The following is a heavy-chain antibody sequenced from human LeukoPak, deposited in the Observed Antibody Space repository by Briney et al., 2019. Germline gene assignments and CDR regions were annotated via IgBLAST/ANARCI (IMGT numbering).Heavy chain of an antibody. V-gene: IGHV4-30-2*01. CDR2: IYHSGST. CDR1: GGSISSCGYS. Sequence: SQTLSLTCAVSGGSISSCGYSWSWIRQPPGKGLEWIGYIYHSGSTYYNPSLKSRVTISVDRSKNQFSLKLSSVTAADTAVYYCARLGYCSSTSCSNNWFDPWGQGTLVTVSS. D-gene: IGHD2-2*01. CDR3: ARLGYCSSTSCSNNWFDP. J-gene: IGHJ5*02.